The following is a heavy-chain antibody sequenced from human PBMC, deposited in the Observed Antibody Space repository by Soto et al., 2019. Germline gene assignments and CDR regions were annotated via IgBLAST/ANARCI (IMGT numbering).Heavy chain of an antibody. CDR1: GFTFSSYR. CDR2: IKQDGSEK. J-gene: IGHJ5*02. Sequence: EVQLEESGGGLVQPGGSLRLSCAASGFTFSSYRMKWVRQAPGKGPEWVANIKQDGSEKYYVDSVEGRFTISRDNDKNSLYLQMNSLRVEDTAVYYCVPRGSWGQGILVTVSS. CDR3: VPRGS. V-gene: IGHV3-7*01.